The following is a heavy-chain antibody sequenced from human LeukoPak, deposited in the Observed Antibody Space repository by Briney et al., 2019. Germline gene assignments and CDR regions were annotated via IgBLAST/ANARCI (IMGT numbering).Heavy chain of an antibody. CDR1: GFTFSSYS. V-gene: IGHV3-21*01. CDR3: ARGSRNSGSTHDFDY. Sequence: GGSLRLSCAASGFTFSSYSMNWARQAPGKGLEWVSSISTSSSYIYYADSVKGRITISRDNARKSLYLQMNSLRAEDTAVYYCARGSRNSGSTHDFDYWGQGTLVTVSS. CDR2: ISTSSSYI. D-gene: IGHD3-10*01. J-gene: IGHJ4*02.